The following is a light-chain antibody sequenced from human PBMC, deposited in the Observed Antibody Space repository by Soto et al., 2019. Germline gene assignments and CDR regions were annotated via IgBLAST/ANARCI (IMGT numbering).Light chain of an antibody. V-gene: IGLV2-8*01. Sequence: QSVLTQPPSASGSPGQSVTISCTGTSSDVGGYNFVSWYQHHPGKAPKLMIYEVNKRPSGVPDRFSGSKSGTTAFLTVSGLQAEDEADYYCCSYADRNNFVFGSGTKLTVL. CDR1: SSDVGGYNF. J-gene: IGLJ1*01. CDR3: CSYADRNNFV. CDR2: EVN.